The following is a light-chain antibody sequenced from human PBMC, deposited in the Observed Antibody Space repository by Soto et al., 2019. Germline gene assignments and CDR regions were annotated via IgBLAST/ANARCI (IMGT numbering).Light chain of an antibody. Sequence: DIQMTHSPSTLSASVGDRGTITCRASQSISSWLAWYQQKPGKAPKLLIYKASSLESGVPSRFSGSGSGTEFTLTINNLQPDDFATYYCQQYSSLPYTFGQGTKLEI. CDR1: QSISSW. J-gene: IGKJ2*01. CDR3: QQYSSLPYT. CDR2: KAS. V-gene: IGKV1-5*03.